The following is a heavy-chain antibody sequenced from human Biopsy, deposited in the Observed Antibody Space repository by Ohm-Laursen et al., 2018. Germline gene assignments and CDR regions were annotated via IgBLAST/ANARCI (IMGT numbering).Heavy chain of an antibody. J-gene: IGHJ4*02. D-gene: IGHD3-10*02. CDR3: AKDVEMFGELSFDS. V-gene: IGHV4-59*01. CDR1: GGSISGYH. CDR2: ISYTGGI. Sequence: SDTLSLTCTVSGGSISGYHWSWIRKSPGKGLEWLAYISYTGGITSNPSLNGRATMSLDTSKNQFSLRLIYVTAADTALYYCAKDVEMFGELSFDSWGRGTLVTVSS.